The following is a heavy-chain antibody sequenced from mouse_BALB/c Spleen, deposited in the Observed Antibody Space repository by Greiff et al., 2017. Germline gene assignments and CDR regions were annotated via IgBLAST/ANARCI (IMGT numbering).Heavy chain of an antibody. J-gene: IGHJ4*01. Sequence: EVQLVESGGGLVKPGGSLKLSCAASGFTFSDYYMYWVRQTPEKRLEWVATISDGGSYTYYPDSVKGRFTISRDNAKNNLYLQMSSLKSEDTAMYYCARDKSDGNYGMDYWGQGTSVTVSS. D-gene: IGHD2-3*01. CDR1: GFTFSDYY. CDR2: ISDGGSYT. V-gene: IGHV5-4*02. CDR3: ARDKSDGNYGMDY.